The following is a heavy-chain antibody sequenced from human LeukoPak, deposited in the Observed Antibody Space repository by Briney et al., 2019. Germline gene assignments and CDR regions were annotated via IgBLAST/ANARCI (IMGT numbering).Heavy chain of an antibody. J-gene: IGHJ4*02. Sequence: PRGSLRLSCAASGFTFSSYEMNWVRQAPGRGLEWISYISSSGSAIYYVDSVKGRFTISRDNAKNSLYLQMNSLRAEDMAVYYCARDGPYDSSGYFDFWGQGTLVTVSS. D-gene: IGHD3-22*01. CDR3: ARDGPYDSSGYFDF. CDR2: ISSSGSAI. CDR1: GFTFSSYE. V-gene: IGHV3-48*03.